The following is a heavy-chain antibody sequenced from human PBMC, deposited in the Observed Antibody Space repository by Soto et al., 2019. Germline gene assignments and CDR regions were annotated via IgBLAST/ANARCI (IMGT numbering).Heavy chain of an antibody. Sequence: ASVKVSCKASGYTFSDFDINWLRQASGQGPEWMGWMNAKSGDTFFPQRFQGKFNMTWDTSLSTAYMEVGSLTSDATAIYYCARGNPFSYAGFDVWGQGATFAVSS. CDR2: MNAKSGDT. CDR1: GYTFSDFD. D-gene: IGHD3-10*01. CDR3: ARGNPFSYAGFDV. V-gene: IGHV1-8*01. J-gene: IGHJ6*02.